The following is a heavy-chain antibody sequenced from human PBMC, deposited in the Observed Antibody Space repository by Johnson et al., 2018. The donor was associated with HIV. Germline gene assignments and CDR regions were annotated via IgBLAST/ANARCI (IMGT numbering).Heavy chain of an antibody. Sequence: VQLVESGGDLVQPGGSLRLSCVGSGFTFSTNWMHWVRQAPGKGLVWVSRINSDGSSTSYADSVKGRFTISRDNAKNTPYLQMDSLRAEDTALYYCARRGWELWTTQNAFDIWGQGTMVTVSS. CDR1: GFTFSTNW. D-gene: IGHD1-26*01. J-gene: IGHJ3*02. CDR2: INSDGSST. CDR3: ARRGWELWTTQNAFDI. V-gene: IGHV3-74*02.